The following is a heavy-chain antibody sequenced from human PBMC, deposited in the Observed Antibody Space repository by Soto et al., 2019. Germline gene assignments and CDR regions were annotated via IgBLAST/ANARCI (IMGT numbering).Heavy chain of an antibody. D-gene: IGHD2-15*01. J-gene: IGHJ4*02. CDR3: ARDGCSGGSCYSSSDY. CDR2: IYYSGST. CDR1: GGSISSYY. V-gene: IGHV4-59*01. Sequence: SETLSLTCTVSGGSISSYYWSWIRQPPGKGLEWIGYIYYSGSTNYNPSLKSRVTISVDTSKNQFSLKLSSVTAADTAVYYCARDGCSGGSCYSSSDYWGQGTLVTVSS.